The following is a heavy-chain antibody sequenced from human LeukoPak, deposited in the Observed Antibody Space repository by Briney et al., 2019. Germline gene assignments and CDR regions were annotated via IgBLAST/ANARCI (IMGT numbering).Heavy chain of an antibody. D-gene: IGHD3-22*01. CDR1: GYTFTSYG. J-gene: IGHJ5*02. CDR3: VRDEARYSSGYYPNWFDP. Sequence: ASVKVSCKASGYTFTSYGISWVRQARGQGLEWMGWISAYNGNTHYAQKFQGRVTMTTDTSTSTANMELRSLRSDDTAVYYCVRDEARYSSGYYPNWFDPWGQGTLVTVSS. CDR2: ISAYNGNT. V-gene: IGHV1-18*01.